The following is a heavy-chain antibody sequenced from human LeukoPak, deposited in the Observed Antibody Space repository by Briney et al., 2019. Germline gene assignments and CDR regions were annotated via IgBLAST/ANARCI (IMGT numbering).Heavy chain of an antibody. CDR1: GFTFSSYA. D-gene: IGHD3-22*01. V-gene: IGHV3-23*01. J-gene: IGHJ4*02. CDR3: AKDPIYYDSSGRSNDY. Sequence: GGSLRLSCAASGFTFSSYAMSWVRQAPVKGLEWVSAISGSGGRPYYADSVKGRFTISRDNSKNTLYLQMNSLRAEDTAVYYCAKDPIYYDSSGRSNDYWGQGTLVTVSS. CDR2: ISGSGGRP.